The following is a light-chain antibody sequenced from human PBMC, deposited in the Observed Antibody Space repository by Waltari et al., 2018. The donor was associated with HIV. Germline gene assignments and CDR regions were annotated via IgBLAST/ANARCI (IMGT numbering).Light chain of an antibody. Sequence: QSALTQPPSASGSPGQSVTISCTGTSSDVGGYKYVSWYQQHPGKAPKLMIYEVPNRPSGVPDRFSGSKSGNTASLTVSGLQAEDEADYYCAAWDSSLSGLKWVFGGGTKLTVL. CDR2: EVP. V-gene: IGLV2-8*01. J-gene: IGLJ3*02. CDR3: AAWDSSLSGLKWV. CDR1: SSDVGGYKY.